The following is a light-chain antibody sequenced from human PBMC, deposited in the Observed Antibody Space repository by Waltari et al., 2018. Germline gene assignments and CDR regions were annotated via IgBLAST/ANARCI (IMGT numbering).Light chain of an antibody. J-gene: IGKJ1*01. CDR1: QSIGSW. V-gene: IGKV1-5*03. CDR3: QQYNSYSWT. CDR2: KAS. Sequence: DIQMTQSPSTLSASVGDRVTITFRASQSIGSWLAWYEQKPGKAPKLLIYKASTLKSGVPSRFSGSGSGTEFTLTISILQPDDFATYYCQQYNSYSWTFGQGTKVEFK.